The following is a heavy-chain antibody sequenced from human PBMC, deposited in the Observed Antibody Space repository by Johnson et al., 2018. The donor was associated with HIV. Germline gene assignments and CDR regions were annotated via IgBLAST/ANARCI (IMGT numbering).Heavy chain of an antibody. J-gene: IGHJ3*02. Sequence: QVQLVESGGGVVRPGGSLRLSCAASGFRFSNYALHWVRQTPGKGLEWVALISDDGNNKYYADSVKGRFTISRDNSKNTLYLQMNSLRAEDTAVYYCAFPTGATTAFDIWGQGTMVTVSS. V-gene: IGHV3-30-3*01. D-gene: IGHD5-24*01. CDR2: ISDDGNNK. CDR1: GFRFSNYA. CDR3: AFPTGATTAFDI.